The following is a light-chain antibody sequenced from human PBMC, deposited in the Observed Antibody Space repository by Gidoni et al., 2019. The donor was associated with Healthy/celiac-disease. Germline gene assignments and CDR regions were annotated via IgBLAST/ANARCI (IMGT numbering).Light chain of an antibody. CDR3: QQYYSTPL. CDR2: WAS. Sequence: DIVMTQSPDYLAVSLGERATINCKSSQSVLYSSNNKNYLAWYQQKPGQPPKLLIYWASTRESGVPDLFSGSGSGTDFTLTISSLQAEDVAVYYCQQYYSTPLFGQGTKLEIK. J-gene: IGKJ2*01. V-gene: IGKV4-1*01. CDR1: QSVLYSSNNKNY.